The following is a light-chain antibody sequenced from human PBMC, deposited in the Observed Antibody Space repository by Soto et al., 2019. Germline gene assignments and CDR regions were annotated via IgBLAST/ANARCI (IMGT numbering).Light chain of an antibody. CDR3: QQYGTSRGT. J-gene: IGKJ2*01. CDR2: GAS. CDR1: QSVSSSF. V-gene: IGKV3-20*01. Sequence: IVLTQSPDTLSLSPGERATLSWRASQSVSSSFLAWYQQKPGQAPRLLIYGASSRASGIPDRFSGSGSGTDFTLTISRLEPEDFAVYYCQQYGTSRGTFGQGTKLEIK.